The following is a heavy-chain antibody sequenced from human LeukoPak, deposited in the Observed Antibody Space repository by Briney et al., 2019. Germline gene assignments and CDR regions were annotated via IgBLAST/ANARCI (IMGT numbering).Heavy chain of an antibody. CDR3: ARDYYDSSGYYTALLGY. V-gene: IGHV3-30*04. Sequence: SGGSLRLSCAASGFTLSDRTMHWVRQGPGKGLEWVAVISSDGSNNYYVDSVKGRFTISRDTSKNTLFLQMNSLRVEDTAVYYCARDYYDSSGYYTALLGYWGQGTLVTVSS. CDR1: GFTLSDRT. J-gene: IGHJ4*02. D-gene: IGHD3-22*01. CDR2: ISSDGSNN.